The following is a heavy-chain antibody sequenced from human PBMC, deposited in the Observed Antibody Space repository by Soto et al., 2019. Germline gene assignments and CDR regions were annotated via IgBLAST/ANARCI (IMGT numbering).Heavy chain of an antibody. V-gene: IGHV3-23*01. Sequence: EVQLLESGEAWYSLGGSLRLSCAASGFTFSTYSMSWVRQAPGQGPEWVSAITGSGTNTYYVDSAKGRFTISRDNSKNTLYLQMNSLRAEDTAVYYCAKERDARGYFDYWGQGTLVTVSS. D-gene: IGHD6-6*01. CDR3: AKERDARGYFDY. CDR1: GFTFSTYS. J-gene: IGHJ4*02. CDR2: ITGSGTNT.